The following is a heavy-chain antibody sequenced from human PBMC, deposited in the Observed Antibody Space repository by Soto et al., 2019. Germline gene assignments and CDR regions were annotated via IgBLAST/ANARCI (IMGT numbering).Heavy chain of an antibody. V-gene: IGHV3-23*01. CDR3: AKGKSSNYVSHAFDV. D-gene: IGHD3-10*02. CDR1: GFNFNTYA. J-gene: IGHJ3*01. Sequence: PGGSLRLSCAASGFNFNTYAMSWVRQAPGKGLEWVSGISGGGGSIHYVDSVKGRFTISRDNSKNTLYLQMDSLRGEDTAVYYCAKGKSSNYVSHAFDVWGQGTMVNVS. CDR2: ISGGGGSI.